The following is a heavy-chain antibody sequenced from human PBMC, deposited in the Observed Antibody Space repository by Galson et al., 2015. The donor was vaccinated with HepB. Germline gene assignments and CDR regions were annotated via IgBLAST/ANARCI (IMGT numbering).Heavy chain of an antibody. CDR1: GFTFASYA. J-gene: IGHJ5*02. CDR3: ARDLGATAAGTGWFDP. D-gene: IGHD1-26*01. Sequence: SLRLSCAASGFTFASYAMGWVRQAPGKGLEWVSHISGSGDTTHYTDSLKGRFTISRDNSKNTLFLQMNSLRADDTAVYYCARDLGATAAGTGWFDPWGQGTLVTVPS. V-gene: IGHV3-23*01. CDR2: ISGSGDTT.